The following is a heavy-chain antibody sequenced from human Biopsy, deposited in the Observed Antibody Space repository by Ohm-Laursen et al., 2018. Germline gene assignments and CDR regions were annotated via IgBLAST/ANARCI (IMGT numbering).Heavy chain of an antibody. V-gene: IGHV1-24*01. CDR3: AADINVWNVNY. CDR1: GYTLNELS. D-gene: IGHD1-1*01. CDR2: FAPENGKT. Sequence: SVRVSCKISGYTLNELSMHWVRQVPGKGLEWMGGFAPENGKTVYAQNFQARVSLTEDTSTDTAYMELRSLRSEDTAVYYCAADINVWNVNYWGQGTQVTVSS. J-gene: IGHJ4*02.